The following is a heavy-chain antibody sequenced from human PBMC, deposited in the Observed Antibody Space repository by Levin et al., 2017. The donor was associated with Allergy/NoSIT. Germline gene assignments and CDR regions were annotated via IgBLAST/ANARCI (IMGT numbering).Heavy chain of an antibody. Sequence: GGSLRLSCAASGFTFSSYGMHWVRQAPGKGLEWVAVISYDGSNKYYADSVKGRFTISRDNSKNTLYLQMNSLRAEDTAVYYCAKVQAPYYDILTGYLIDYWGQGTLVTVSS. V-gene: IGHV3-30*18. CDR2: ISYDGSNK. CDR1: GFTFSSYG. J-gene: IGHJ4*02. CDR3: AKVQAPYYDILTGYLIDY. D-gene: IGHD3-9*01.